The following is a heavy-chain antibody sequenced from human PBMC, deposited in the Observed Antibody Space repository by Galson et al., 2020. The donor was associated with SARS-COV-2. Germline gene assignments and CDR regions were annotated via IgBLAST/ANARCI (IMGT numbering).Heavy chain of an antibody. CDR2: INSDESST. CDR1: RFTFSSYW. CDR3: GRGDWDNWNYGAPDGIDI. J-gene: IGHJ3*02. D-gene: IGHD1-7*01. V-gene: IGHV3-74*01. Sequence: GESLKISSAASRFTFSSYWMHWVRQAPGKGLVWVSRINSDESSTNYADSVKGRFTISRDNAKNTLYLQMNSLRAEDTALYYCGRGDWDNWNYGAPDGIDIWGQGTMVTVSS.